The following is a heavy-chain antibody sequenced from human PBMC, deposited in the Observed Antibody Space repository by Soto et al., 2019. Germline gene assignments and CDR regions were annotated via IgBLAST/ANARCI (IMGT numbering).Heavy chain of an antibody. CDR3: ARDSANSYSGSYILAFAY. Sequence: QVQLVQSVAEVKKPGSSVKVSCKASGRTFSSYAISWVRQAPGQGLEWMGGIIPIFGTANYAQKFQGRVTITADESTRKAYMELRSLRSEDTAVYYCARDSANSYSGSYILAFAYWGQGTLVTVSS. D-gene: IGHD1-26*01. CDR1: GRTFSSYA. CDR2: IIPIFGTA. V-gene: IGHV1-69*01. J-gene: IGHJ4*02.